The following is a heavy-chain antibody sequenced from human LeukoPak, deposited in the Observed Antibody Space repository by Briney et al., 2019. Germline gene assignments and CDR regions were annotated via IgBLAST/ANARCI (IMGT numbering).Heavy chain of an antibody. Sequence: SETLSLTCTVSGGPLSSYYWSWIRQPPGKGLEWIGYIYYSGSTNYNPSLKSRVTISVDPSKNQFSLKLSSVTAADTAVYYWARGGNYYDSSPLDYWGQGTLVTVSS. CDR2: IYYSGST. V-gene: IGHV4-59*01. CDR1: GGPLSSYY. J-gene: IGHJ4*02. D-gene: IGHD3-22*01. CDR3: ARGGNYYDSSPLDY.